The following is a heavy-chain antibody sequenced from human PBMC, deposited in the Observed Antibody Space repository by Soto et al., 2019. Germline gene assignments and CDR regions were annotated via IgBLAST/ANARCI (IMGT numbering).Heavy chain of an antibody. CDR1: GGSFINHY. Sequence: QVQLQQWGAGLLKPSETLSLTCAVYGGSFINHYWSWIRQPPGKGLEWIGEINHIGITNYNPSIKSRVTLSVDTFKKQFSLKLSSVAAADTAVYYCARGDILIGSRNWFDPWGQGTLVTVSS. V-gene: IGHV4-34*01. CDR2: INHIGIT. CDR3: ARGDILIGSRNWFDP. J-gene: IGHJ5*02. D-gene: IGHD3-9*01.